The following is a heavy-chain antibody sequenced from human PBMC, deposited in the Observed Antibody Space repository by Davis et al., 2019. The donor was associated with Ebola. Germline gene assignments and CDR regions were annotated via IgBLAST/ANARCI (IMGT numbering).Heavy chain of an antibody. CDR2: IYYSGST. CDR1: GGSISSGGYY. Sequence: PSETLSLTCTVSGGSISSGGYYWGWIRQPPGKGLEWIGSIYYSGSTYYNPSLKSRVTISVDTSKNRFSLKLSSVTAADTAVYDCARPGYCSSTSCYMDYYYGMDVWGQGTTVTVSS. D-gene: IGHD2-2*02. J-gene: IGHJ6*02. V-gene: IGHV4-39*01. CDR3: ARPGYCSSTSCYMDYYYGMDV.